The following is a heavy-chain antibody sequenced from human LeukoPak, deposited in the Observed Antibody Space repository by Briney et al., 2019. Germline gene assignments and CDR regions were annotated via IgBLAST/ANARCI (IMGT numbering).Heavy chain of an antibody. D-gene: IGHD5-12*01. CDR1: GGSISSYY. Sequence: PSETLSLTCTVSGGSISSYYWSWIRQPSGKGLEWIGYIYYSGSTNYNPSLKSRVTISVDTSKNQFSLKLSSVTAADTAVYYCARDKGVARKGYFDYWGQGTLVTVSS. V-gene: IGHV4-59*01. J-gene: IGHJ4*02. CDR2: IYYSGST. CDR3: ARDKGVARKGYFDY.